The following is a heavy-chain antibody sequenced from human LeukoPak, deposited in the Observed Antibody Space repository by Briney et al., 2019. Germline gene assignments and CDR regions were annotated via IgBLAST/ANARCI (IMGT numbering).Heavy chain of an antibody. CDR3: ARHSRIAAAPDAFDI. J-gene: IGHJ3*02. D-gene: IGHD6-13*01. CDR1: GGSISSYY. V-gene: IGHV4-59*08. Sequence: ASETLSLTCTVSGGSISSYYWSWIRQPPGKGLEWIGYIYYSGSTNYNPSFKSRVTISVDTSKNQFSLKLSSVTAADTAVYYCARHSRIAAAPDAFDIWGQGTMVTVSS. CDR2: IYYSGST.